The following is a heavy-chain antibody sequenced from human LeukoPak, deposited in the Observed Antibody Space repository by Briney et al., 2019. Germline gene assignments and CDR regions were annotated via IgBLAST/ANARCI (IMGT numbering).Heavy chain of an antibody. D-gene: IGHD6-6*01. CDR2: INHSGST. CDR3: ARRSPYSSSSEGFDY. V-gene: IGHV4-34*01. Sequence: PSETLSLTCAVYGGSFSGYYWSWVRQPPGKGLEWIGEINHSGSTNYNPSLKSRVTISVDTSKNQFSLKLSSVTAADTAVYYCARRSPYSSSSEGFDYWGQGTLVTVSS. J-gene: IGHJ4*02. CDR1: GGSFSGYY.